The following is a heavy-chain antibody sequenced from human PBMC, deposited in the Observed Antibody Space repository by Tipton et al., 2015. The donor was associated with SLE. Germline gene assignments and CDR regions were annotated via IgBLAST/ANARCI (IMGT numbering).Heavy chain of an antibody. V-gene: IGHV4-59*12. D-gene: IGHD3/OR15-3a*01. CDR2: LYHTGST. J-gene: IGHJ4*02. CDR3: TRDVEFSTVSIFGLVP. CDR1: GGSISSYY. Sequence: GLVKPSETLSLTCTVSGGSISSYYWAWIRQPPERGLEWLGNLYHTGSTHYNPSLRNRVTISIDTSKNQFFLNLTTLTDADTAIYYCTRDVEFSTVSIFGLVPWGQGLQVPVPS.